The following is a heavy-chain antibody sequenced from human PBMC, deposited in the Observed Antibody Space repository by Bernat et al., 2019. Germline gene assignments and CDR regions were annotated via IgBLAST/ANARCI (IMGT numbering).Heavy chain of an antibody. Sequence: EVQLVESGGGLVKPGESLRLSCAASGFTFSSYSMNWVRQAPGKGLEWVSSISSSSSYIYYADSVKGRFTISRDNAKNSLYLQMNSLRAEDTAVYYCARRGESSWAFDIWGQGTMVTVSS. CDR2: ISSSSSYI. J-gene: IGHJ3*02. CDR1: GFTFSSYS. D-gene: IGHD3-16*01. V-gene: IGHV3-21*01. CDR3: ARRGESSWAFDI.